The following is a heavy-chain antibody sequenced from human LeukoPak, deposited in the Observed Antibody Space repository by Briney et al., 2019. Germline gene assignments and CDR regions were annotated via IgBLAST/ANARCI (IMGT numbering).Heavy chain of an antibody. D-gene: IGHD5-24*01. J-gene: IGHJ2*01. CDR1: GGSISSRSYY. Sequence: SETLSLTCTVSGGSISSRSYYWSWIRQPAGKGLEWIGRIYTTGSTDYNPSLKSRLTMSVDTSRNQFSLNLISVTAADTALYYCARLTAWGYIYWYFEIWGRGTLVTVSS. CDR2: IYTTGST. CDR3: ARLTAWGYIYWYFEI. V-gene: IGHV4-61*02.